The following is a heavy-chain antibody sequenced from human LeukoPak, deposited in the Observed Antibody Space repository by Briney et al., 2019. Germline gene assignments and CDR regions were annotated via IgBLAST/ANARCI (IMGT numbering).Heavy chain of an antibody. V-gene: IGHV4-34*01. CDR1: GGSFSGYY. CDR2: INHSGNT. Sequence: PSETLSLTCAVYGGSFSGYYWSWIRQPPGKGLEWIGEINHSGNTNYNPSLKSRVTISVDTSKNQFSLKLSSVTAADTAVYYCARHSWSGVDYWGQGTLVTVSS. J-gene: IGHJ4*02. CDR3: ARHSWSGVDY. D-gene: IGHD6-13*01.